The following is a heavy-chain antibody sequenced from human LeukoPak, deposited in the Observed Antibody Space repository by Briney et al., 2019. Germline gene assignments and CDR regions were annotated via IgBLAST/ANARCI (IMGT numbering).Heavy chain of an antibody. V-gene: IGHV3-74*01. CDR3: AIWGGTTGTRNGFDI. CDR2: INPDDESS. J-gene: IGHJ3*02. D-gene: IGHD1-1*01. CDR1: GFTFRKYW. Sequence: PGGSLRLSCAASGFTFRKYWLHWVRQAPGKGLVWVSRINPDDESSSYADSVKGRFTISRDNSKNTLYLQMNSLRVEDTAVYYCAIWGGTTGTRNGFDIWGQGTMVTVSS.